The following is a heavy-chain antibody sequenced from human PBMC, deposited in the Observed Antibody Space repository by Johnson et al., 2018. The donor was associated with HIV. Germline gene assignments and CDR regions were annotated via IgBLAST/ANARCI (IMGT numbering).Heavy chain of an antibody. CDR2: MSYDGSNK. CDR1: GFTFSSYG. Sequence: QVQLVESGGGVVQPGGSLRLSCAASGFTFSSYGMHWVRQAPGKGLEWVAIMSYDGSNKYYADSVKGRFTISRDNSKNTLYLQMNSLRPEDTAFYYCAKDLPGTSRQEAFDIWGQGTKVTVSS. D-gene: IGHD2-2*01. J-gene: IGHJ3*02. CDR3: AKDLPGTSRQEAFDI. V-gene: IGHV3-30*19.